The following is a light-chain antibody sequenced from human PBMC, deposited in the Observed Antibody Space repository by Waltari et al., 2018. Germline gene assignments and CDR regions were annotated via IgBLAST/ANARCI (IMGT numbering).Light chain of an antibody. J-gene: IGKJ2*01. CDR3: QQYGSSIMYT. V-gene: IGKV3-20*01. CDR1: QSLTKRF. Sequence: VLPQSPDTLSLSPGERATLFCRAGQSLTKRFLACDQQKPGQAPRLLIYGASSRAAGIPNRFSGSGSGTDFTLTIDRVEPDDVAVYYCQQYGSSIMYTFGQGTKLEIK. CDR2: GAS.